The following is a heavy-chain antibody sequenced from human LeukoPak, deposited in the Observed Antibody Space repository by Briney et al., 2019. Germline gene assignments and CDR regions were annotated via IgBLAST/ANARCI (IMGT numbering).Heavy chain of an antibody. CDR3: ARHFIAAAATEYNWFDP. Sequence: SSETLSLTCTVSGGSISSSSYYWGWIRQPPGKGLEWIGSIYYSGSTYYNPSLKSRATISVNTSKNQFSLKLSSVTAADTAVYYCARHFIAAAATEYNWFDPWGQGTLVTVSS. CDR1: GGSISSSSYY. V-gene: IGHV4-39*01. CDR2: IYYSGST. J-gene: IGHJ5*02. D-gene: IGHD6-13*01.